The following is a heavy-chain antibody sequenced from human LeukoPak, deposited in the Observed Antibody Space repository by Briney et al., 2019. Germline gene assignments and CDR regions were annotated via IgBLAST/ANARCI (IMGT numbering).Heavy chain of an antibody. CDR1: GGSISSYY. CDR3: ARRRYWYAD. J-gene: IGHJ5*02. CDR2: IYYSGST. V-gene: IGHV4-59*08. Sequence: SETLSLTCTVSGGSISSYYWSWIRQPPGKGLEWIGPIYYSGSTNYNPSLKSRVTISVDTSKNQFSLKLSSVTAADTPVYYCARRRYWYADWDQGTLVTVSS.